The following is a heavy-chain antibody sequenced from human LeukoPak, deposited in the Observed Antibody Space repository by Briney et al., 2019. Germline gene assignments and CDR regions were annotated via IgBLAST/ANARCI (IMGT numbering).Heavy chain of an antibody. J-gene: IGHJ4*02. CDR2: FDPEDGER. CDR3: AGGREYYDSGSSGPFDY. CDR1: GSTLTKLS. D-gene: IGHD3-10*01. Sequence: ASVKVSCKVSGSTLTKLSMHWVRQAPGKGFEWLGRFDPEDGERIYAQNFQGRVTLTEDTTTDTAYMELTSLRSEDTAVYFCAGGREYYDSGSSGPFDYWGQGTLVTVSS. V-gene: IGHV1-24*01.